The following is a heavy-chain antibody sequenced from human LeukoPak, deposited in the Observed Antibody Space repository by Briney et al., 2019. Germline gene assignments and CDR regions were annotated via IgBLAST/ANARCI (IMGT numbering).Heavy chain of an antibody. CDR1: GGSISSGGYS. CDR2: IYSSGST. CDR3: ARDASDSSGWYWFDP. D-gene: IGHD6-19*01. V-gene: IGHV4-61*08. J-gene: IGHJ5*02. Sequence: PSETLSLTCAVSGGSISSGGYSWSWIRQPPGKGLEWIGYIYSSGSTNYNPSLKSRVTISVDTSKNQFSLKLSSVTAADTAVYYCARDASDSSGWYWFDPWGQGTLVTVSS.